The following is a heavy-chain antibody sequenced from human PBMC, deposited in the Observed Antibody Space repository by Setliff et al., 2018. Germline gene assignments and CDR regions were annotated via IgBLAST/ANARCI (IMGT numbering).Heavy chain of an antibody. CDR3: AKPRVELRWGFES. Sequence: SETLSLTCTVSGGSTNNYHWTWIRQPAGKGLEWIGRLYPNGNTNYNPSLKRRVNMSADSSKNNLSLRLKYVTAADTAVYYCAKPRVELRWGFESWGQGTLVTVSS. CDR1: GGSTNNYH. D-gene: IGHD1-7*01. CDR2: LYPNGNT. J-gene: IGHJ4*02. V-gene: IGHV4-4*07.